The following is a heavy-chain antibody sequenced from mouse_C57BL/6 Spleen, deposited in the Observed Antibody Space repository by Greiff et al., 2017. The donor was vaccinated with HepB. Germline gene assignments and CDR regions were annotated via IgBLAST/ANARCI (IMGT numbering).Heavy chain of an antibody. J-gene: IGHJ1*03. CDR1: GFTFSSYA. V-gene: IGHV5-9-1*02. D-gene: IGHD1-1*01. CDR2: ISSGGDYI. CDR3: TRDRIYYYPGWYFDV. Sequence: EVKLMESGEGLVKPGGSLKLSCAASGFTFSSYAMSWVRQTPEKRLEWVAYISSGGDYIYYADTVKGRFTISRDNARNNLYLQMSSLKSEDTAMYYCTRDRIYYYPGWYFDVWGTGTTVTVSS.